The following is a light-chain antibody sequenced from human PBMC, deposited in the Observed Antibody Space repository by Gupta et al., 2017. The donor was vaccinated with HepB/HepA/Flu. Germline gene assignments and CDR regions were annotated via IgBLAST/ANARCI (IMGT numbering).Light chain of an antibody. CDR2: AAS. Sequence: DIQMTQSPSSLSASVGDRVTITCRASQSIIKYLNWYQQKPGKAPKLLIYAASSLQSGVPSRFSGSGSGTXFTLTIXRLQPEDFATYYCQQSDTTPWTFGXGTKVEIK. J-gene: IGKJ1*01. CDR3: QQSDTTPWT. CDR1: QSIIKY. V-gene: IGKV1-39*01.